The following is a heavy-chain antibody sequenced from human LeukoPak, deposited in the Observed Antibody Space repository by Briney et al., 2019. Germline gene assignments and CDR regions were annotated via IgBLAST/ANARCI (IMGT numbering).Heavy chain of an antibody. CDR3: ASNYDFWSGHWYFDL. J-gene: IGHJ2*01. CDR2: IYYSGST. CDR1: GGSISSGDYY. D-gene: IGHD3-3*01. V-gene: IGHV4-39*01. Sequence: PSQTLSLTCTVSGGSISSGDYYWSWIRQPPGKGLEWIGSIYYSGSTYYNPSLKSRVTISVDTSKNQFSLKLSSVTAADTAVYYCASNYDFWSGHWYFDLWGQGTLVTVSS.